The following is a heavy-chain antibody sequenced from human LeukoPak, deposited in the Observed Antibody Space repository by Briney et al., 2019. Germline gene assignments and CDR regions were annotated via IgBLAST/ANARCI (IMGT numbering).Heavy chain of an antibody. J-gene: IGHJ4*02. CDR3: ARDRVGSSTSCYGY. Sequence: GGSLRLSCAASGFSFSDHYMSWIRQAPGKGLEWVSYMSSSDNPIYYADSVKGRFAISRDNAKSSLYLQMNNLRAEDTAVYYCARDRVGSSTSCYGYWGQGTLVTVSS. CDR1: GFSFSDHY. D-gene: IGHD2-2*01. V-gene: IGHV3-11*01. CDR2: MSSSDNPI.